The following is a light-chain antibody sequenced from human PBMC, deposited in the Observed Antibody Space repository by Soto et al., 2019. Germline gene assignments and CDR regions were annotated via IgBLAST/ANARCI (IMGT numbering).Light chain of an antibody. CDR1: QDISNY. V-gene: IGKV1-33*01. Sequence: DIQMTQSPSSLSASVGDRVTITFQASQDISNYLNWYQQKPGKAPKLLIYDASNLETGVPSRFSGSGSGTDFTFTISSLRPEDIATYYCQKSDHLPLFGPGTKVDIK. CDR3: QKSDHLPL. J-gene: IGKJ3*01. CDR2: DAS.